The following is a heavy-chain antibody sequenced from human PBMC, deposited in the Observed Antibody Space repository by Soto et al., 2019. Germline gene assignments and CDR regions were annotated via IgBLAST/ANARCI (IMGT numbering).Heavy chain of an antibody. V-gene: IGHV1-18*04. CDR1: GYTFTSYG. CDR2: ISAYNGNT. J-gene: IGHJ6*02. CDR3: ARGGIDYDFWSGYYADLDSYYYYGMDV. Sequence: ASVKVSCTASGYTFTSYGSSWVRQAPGQGLEWMGWISAYNGNTNYAQKLQGRVTMTTDTSTSTAYMGLRSLRSDDTAVYYCARGGIDYDFWSGYYADLDSYYYYGMDVWGQGTTVTVS. D-gene: IGHD3-3*01.